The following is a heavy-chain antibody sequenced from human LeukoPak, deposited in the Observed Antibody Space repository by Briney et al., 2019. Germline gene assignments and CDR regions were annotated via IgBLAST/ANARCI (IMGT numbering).Heavy chain of an antibody. V-gene: IGHV1-18*01. Sequence: ASVTVSCTASGYTFTNYGISWLRQAPGQGPEWMGWISAYSGHTNYVQKLQGRVTMTTDTSTSTAYMELRSLRSDDTAVYYCARDNHSGSWSWFDPWGQGTLVSVSS. CDR3: ARDNHSGSWSWFDP. J-gene: IGHJ5*02. D-gene: IGHD6-13*01. CDR2: ISAYSGHT. CDR1: GYTFTNYG.